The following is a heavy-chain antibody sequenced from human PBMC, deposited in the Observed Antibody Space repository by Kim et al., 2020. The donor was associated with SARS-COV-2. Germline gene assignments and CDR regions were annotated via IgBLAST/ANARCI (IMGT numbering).Heavy chain of an antibody. D-gene: IGHD5-18*01. Sequence: YAEPVKGRFTISRDDSKNTLYLQMNSLKTEDTAVYYCTTLRGYSYGSVDYWGQGTLVTVSS. J-gene: IGHJ4*02. CDR3: TTLRGYSYGSVDY. V-gene: IGHV3-15*01.